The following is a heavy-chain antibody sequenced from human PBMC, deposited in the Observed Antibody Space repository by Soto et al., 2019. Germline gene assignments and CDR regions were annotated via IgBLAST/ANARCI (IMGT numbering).Heavy chain of an antibody. J-gene: IGHJ3*02. CDR2: MYNTGST. Sequence: SETLSLTCTVSGGSISRYYWSWIRQPPGKGLEWIGYMYNTGSTVYNPSFKSRVTISVDTSKNQFSLKLRSVTAADTAVYYCARRYSSAFDIWGQGTMVT. V-gene: IGHV4-59*08. CDR1: GGSISRYY. CDR3: ARRYSSAFDI. D-gene: IGHD6-13*01.